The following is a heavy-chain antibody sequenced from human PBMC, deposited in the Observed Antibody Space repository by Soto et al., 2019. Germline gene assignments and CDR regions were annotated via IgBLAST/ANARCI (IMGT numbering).Heavy chain of an antibody. CDR1: GASISSGYYY. V-gene: IGHV4-39*07. J-gene: IGHJ5*02. D-gene: IGHD4-17*01. CDR2: VYYNGGT. Sequence: PSETLSLTCTVSGASISSGYYYRGWIRQPPGKGLEWLGSVYYNGGTYDNPSLKSRVTISVDTSKNQFSLKLSSVTAADTAIYYCAKLRWADYGGIFDLWGQGTLVTVSS. CDR3: AKLRWADYGGIFDL.